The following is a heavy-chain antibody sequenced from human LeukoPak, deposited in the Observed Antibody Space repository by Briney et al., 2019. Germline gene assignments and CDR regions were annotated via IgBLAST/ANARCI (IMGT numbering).Heavy chain of an antibody. D-gene: IGHD6-19*01. Sequence: PGGSLRLSCAASGFTFSSYEMNWVRQAPGKGLEWVSYISSSGSTIYYADSVKGRFTISRDNAKNSLYLQMNSLRAEDTAVYYCARVPGWSSYFQHWGQGTLVTVSS. J-gene: IGHJ1*01. CDR2: ISSSGSTI. CDR3: ARVPGWSSYFQH. CDR1: GFTFSSYE. V-gene: IGHV3-48*03.